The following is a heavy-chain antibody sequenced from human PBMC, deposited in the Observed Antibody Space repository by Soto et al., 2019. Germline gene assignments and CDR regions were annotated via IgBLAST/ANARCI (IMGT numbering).Heavy chain of an antibody. Sequence: GGSLRLSCAASGFTFSSYGMHWVRQAPGKGLEWVAVISYDGSNKYYADSVKGRFTISRDNSKNTLYLQMNSLRAEDTAVYYCENLLPCRDGYNYRHDAFDIWGQGTMVTVSS. V-gene: IGHV3-30*18. CDR1: GFTFSSYG. J-gene: IGHJ3*02. CDR2: ISYDGSNK. CDR3: ENLLPCRDGYNYRHDAFDI. D-gene: IGHD5-12*01.